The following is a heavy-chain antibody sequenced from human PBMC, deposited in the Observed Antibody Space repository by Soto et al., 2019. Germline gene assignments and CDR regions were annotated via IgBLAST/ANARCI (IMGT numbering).Heavy chain of an antibody. Sequence: SVKVSCKASGGTFSSYAISWVRQAPGQGLEWMGGIIPIFGTANYAQKFQGRVTITADKSTSTAYMELSSLRSEDTAVYYCATDGASSGSSYYYYGMDVWGQGTTVTVSS. CDR2: IIPIFGTA. D-gene: IGHD1-26*01. CDR1: GGTFSSYA. CDR3: ATDGASSGSSYYYYGMDV. J-gene: IGHJ6*02. V-gene: IGHV1-69*06.